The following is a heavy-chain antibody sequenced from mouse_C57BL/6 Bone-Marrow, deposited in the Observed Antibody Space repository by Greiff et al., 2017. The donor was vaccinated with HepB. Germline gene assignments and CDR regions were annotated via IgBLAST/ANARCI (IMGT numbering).Heavy chain of an antibody. D-gene: IGHD2-3*01. J-gene: IGHJ2*01. Sequence: QVHVKQSGAELVRPGASVKLSCKASGYTFTDYYINWVKQRPGQGLEWIARIYPGSGNTYYNEKFKGKATLTAEKSSSTAYMQLSSLTSEDSAVYFCARWIYDGYYRFDYWGQGTTLTVSS. CDR3: ARWIYDGYYRFDY. CDR1: GYTFTDYY. V-gene: IGHV1-76*01. CDR2: IYPGSGNT.